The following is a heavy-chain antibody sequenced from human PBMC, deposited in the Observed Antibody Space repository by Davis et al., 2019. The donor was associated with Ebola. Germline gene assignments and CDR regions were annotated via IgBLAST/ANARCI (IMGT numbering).Heavy chain of an antibody. D-gene: IGHD6-13*01. J-gene: IGHJ4*02. CDR2: INSDGSRT. V-gene: IGHV3-74*03. Sequence: GESLKISCAASGFTFGSYWMHWVRQAPGKGLVWVSRINSDGSRTTYADSVKGRFTISRDNSKNTLYLQMSSLRAEDTAVYYCVKDLYSSSWYLDYWGQGTLVTVSS. CDR3: VKDLYSSSWYLDY. CDR1: GFTFGSYW.